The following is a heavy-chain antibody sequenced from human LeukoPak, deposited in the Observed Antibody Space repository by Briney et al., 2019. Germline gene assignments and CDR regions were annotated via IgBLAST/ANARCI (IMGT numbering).Heavy chain of an antibody. CDR2: IYTSGST. J-gene: IGHJ5*02. V-gene: IGHV4-4*07. Sequence: SETLSLTFTVSGGSISSYYWSWIRQPPGKGLEWIGRIYTSGSTNYNPSLKSRVTMSVDTSKNQFSLKLSSVTAADTAVYYCAREGISNWKVGEFDPWGQGTLVTVSS. CDR3: AREGISNWKVGEFDP. D-gene: IGHD1-20*01. CDR1: GGSISSYY.